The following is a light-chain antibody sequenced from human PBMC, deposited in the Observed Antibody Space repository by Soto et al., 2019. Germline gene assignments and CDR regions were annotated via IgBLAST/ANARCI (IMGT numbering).Light chain of an antibody. CDR3: RQYNNWPFT. V-gene: IGKV3-15*01. Sequence: EIVMTQSPATLSVSPGARATLSCRASQSVSSNLAWYQQKPGQAPRLLIYGASTRATGIPARFSGSGSGTEFTLTISSLQSEDFAVYYCRQYNNWPFTVGPGTKVDSK. J-gene: IGKJ3*01. CDR1: QSVSSN. CDR2: GAS.